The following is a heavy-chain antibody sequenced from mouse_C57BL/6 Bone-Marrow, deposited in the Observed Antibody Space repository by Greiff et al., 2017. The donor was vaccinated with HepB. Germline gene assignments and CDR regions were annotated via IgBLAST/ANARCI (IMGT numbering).Heavy chain of an antibody. D-gene: IGHD2-4*01. V-gene: IGHV14-4*01. J-gene: IGHJ3*01. Sequence: EVQVVESGAELVRPGASVKLSCTASGFNIKDDYMHWVKQRPEQGLEWIGWIDPENGDTEYASKFQGKATITADTSSNTAYLQLSSLTSEDTAVYYCTLGDYDGAYWGQGTLVTVYA. CDR3: TLGDYDGAY. CDR1: GFNIKDDY. CDR2: IDPENGDT.